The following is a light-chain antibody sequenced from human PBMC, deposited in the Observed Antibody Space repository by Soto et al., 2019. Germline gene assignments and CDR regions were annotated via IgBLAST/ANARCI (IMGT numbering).Light chain of an antibody. V-gene: IGKV2-28*01. CDR2: LAF. CDR1: QSLLYSNGANY. J-gene: IGKJ1*01. CDR3: MQALQART. Sequence: EIVLTQSPLSLAVTPGEPASISCRSSQSLLYSNGANYLDWYLQRPGQSPQLLIFLAFNRASGXPXTVSGSGSGTDFTLTISRVEAEDVGIYYCMQALQARTFGPGTRVEFK.